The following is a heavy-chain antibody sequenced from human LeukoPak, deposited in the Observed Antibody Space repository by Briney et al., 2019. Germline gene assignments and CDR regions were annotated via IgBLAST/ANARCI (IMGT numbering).Heavy chain of an antibody. Sequence: SETLSLTCIVSGGSFSSSYWSWIRQPPGKGLEWIAYIYSNGNTNSNPSLKSRVTIAVDTSQSQFSLKLSSVTAADTVVYYCARGLVGLTPHAGVFQIWGQGTKVTVSS. CDR1: GGSFSSSY. D-gene: IGHD1-26*01. V-gene: IGHV4-59*01. J-gene: IGHJ3*02. CDR2: IYSNGNT. CDR3: ARGLVGLTPHAGVFQI.